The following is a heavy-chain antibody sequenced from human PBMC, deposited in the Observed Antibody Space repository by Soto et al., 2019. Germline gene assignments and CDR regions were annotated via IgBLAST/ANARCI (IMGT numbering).Heavy chain of an antibody. CDR2: IYYSGST. Sequence: SETLSLTCTVSGGSISSGDYYWSWIRQPPGKGLEWIGYIYYSGSTYYNPSLKSRVTISVDTSKNQFSLKLSSVTAADTAVYYCARFTAMVYYYSYGMDVWGQGTTVTVSS. CDR1: GGSISSGDYY. D-gene: IGHD5-18*01. J-gene: IGHJ6*02. CDR3: ARFTAMVYYYSYGMDV. V-gene: IGHV4-30-4*01.